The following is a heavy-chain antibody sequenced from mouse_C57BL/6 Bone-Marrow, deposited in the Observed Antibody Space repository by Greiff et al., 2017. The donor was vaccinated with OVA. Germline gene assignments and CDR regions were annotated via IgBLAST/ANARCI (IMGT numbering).Heavy chain of an antibody. CDR3: ARDGYFRRFAY. CDR1: GYTFTSYW. CDR2: IHPNSGST. D-gene: IGHD2-3*01. Sequence: QVQLQQSGAELVKPGASVKLSCKASGYTFTSYWMHWVKQRPGQGLEWIGMIHPNSGSTNYNEKFKSKATLTVDKSSSTAYMQLSSLTSEDSAVYYCARDGYFRRFAYWGQGTLVTVSA. J-gene: IGHJ3*01. V-gene: IGHV1-64*01.